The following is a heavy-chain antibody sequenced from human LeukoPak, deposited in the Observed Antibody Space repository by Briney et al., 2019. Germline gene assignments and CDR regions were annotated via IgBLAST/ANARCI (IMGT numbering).Heavy chain of an antibody. CDR2: IYYSGST. V-gene: IGHV4-39*01. J-gene: IGHJ4*02. CDR3: ASHKGYFDY. Sequence: SETLSLTCTVSGGSISSSSYYWGWIRQPPGKGLEWIGSIYYSGSTYYNPSLKSRVTISVDTSKNQFSLKLSSVTAADTAVYYCASHKGYFDYWGQGTLVTVSS. CDR1: GGSISSSSYY.